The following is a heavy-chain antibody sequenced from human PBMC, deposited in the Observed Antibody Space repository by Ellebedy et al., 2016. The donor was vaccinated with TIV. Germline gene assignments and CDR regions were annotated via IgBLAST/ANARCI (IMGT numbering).Heavy chain of an antibody. CDR1: GYTFTSYG. D-gene: IGHD2-15*01. Sequence: ASVKVSCKASGYTFTSYGITWVRQAPGQGLEWMGWISAYTGITNYAQKFQGRVTMTTDTSTSTAFMEVRSLRSDETAVYYCARANQQGVVVVGPAPNFDFWGQGTLVTVSS. CDR2: ISAYTGIT. J-gene: IGHJ4*02. CDR3: ARANQQGVVVVGPAPNFDF. V-gene: IGHV1-18*01.